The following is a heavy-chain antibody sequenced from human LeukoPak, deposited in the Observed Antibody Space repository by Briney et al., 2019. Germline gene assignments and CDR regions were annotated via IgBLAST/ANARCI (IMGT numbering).Heavy chain of an antibody. J-gene: IGHJ2*01. CDR1: GFTFSSYG. CDR3: ARDPENVSGSHSHFDL. D-gene: IGHD1-26*01. CDR2: ISSSGSTI. V-gene: IGHV3-48*04. Sequence: GGTLRLSCAASGFTFSSYGMSWVRQAPGKGLEWVSYISSSGSTIYYADSVKGRFTVSRDNAKNSLYLQMNSLRAEDTAVYYCARDPENVSGSHSHFDLWGRGTLVTVSS.